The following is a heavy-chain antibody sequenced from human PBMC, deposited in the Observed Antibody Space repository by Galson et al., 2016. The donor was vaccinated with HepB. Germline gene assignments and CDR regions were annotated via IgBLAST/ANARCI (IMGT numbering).Heavy chain of an antibody. CDR2: ISYHGKT. V-gene: IGHV4-39*02. J-gene: IGHJ4*02. CDR1: GGSISSSHSYY. CDR3: ASDAY. Sequence: ETLSLTCTVSGGSISSSHSYYWGWIRQPPGRGLEWIGTISYHGKTYYHPSLKSRVTISVDTSRNQFSLRLSSVTATDTAVYYCASDAYWGQGTLVTVSS.